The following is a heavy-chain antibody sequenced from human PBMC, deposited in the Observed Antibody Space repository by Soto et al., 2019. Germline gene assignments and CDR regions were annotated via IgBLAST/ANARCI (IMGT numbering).Heavy chain of an antibody. D-gene: IGHD4-17*01. Sequence: GGSLRLSCTASGFTFGDYAMSWFRQAPGKGLEWVGFIRSKAYGGTTEYAASVKGRFTISRDDSKSIAYLQMNSLKTEDTAVYYCTRDLRDFRPQTTVVTTYYYGMDVWGQGTTVTVSS. V-gene: IGHV3-49*03. CDR2: IRSKAYGGTT. CDR3: TRDLRDFRPQTTVVTTYYYGMDV. CDR1: GFTFGDYA. J-gene: IGHJ6*02.